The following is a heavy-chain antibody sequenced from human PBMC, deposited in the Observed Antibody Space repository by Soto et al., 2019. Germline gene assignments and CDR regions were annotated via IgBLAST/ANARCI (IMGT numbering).Heavy chain of an antibody. D-gene: IGHD3-22*01. J-gene: IGHJ4*02. CDR2: IWYDGSNK. V-gene: IGHV3-33*01. Sequence: QVQLVESGGGVVQPGRSLRLSCAASGFTFSSYGMHWVRQAPGKGLEWVAVIWYDGSNKYYADSVKGRFTISRDNSKNTLYLQMNSLRAEDTAVYYCARDILADSRAIDYWGQGTLVTVSS. CDR1: GFTFSSYG. CDR3: ARDILADSRAIDY.